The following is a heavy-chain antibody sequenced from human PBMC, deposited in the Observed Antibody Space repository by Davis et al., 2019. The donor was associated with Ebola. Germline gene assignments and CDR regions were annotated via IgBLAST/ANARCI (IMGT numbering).Heavy chain of an antibody. CDR3: VRDQEGIVVTFDY. D-gene: IGHD2-15*01. CDR2: ISWDGGGT. J-gene: IGHJ4*02. CDR1: GITFGDYV. V-gene: IGHV3-43D*04. Sequence: GESLKISCAASGITFGDYVMHWVRQPPGKGLEWVSLISWDGGGTYYADSVKGRFTISRDNAKNSLYLQMNSLRADDTAVYYCVRDQEGIVVTFDYWGQGTLVTVSS.